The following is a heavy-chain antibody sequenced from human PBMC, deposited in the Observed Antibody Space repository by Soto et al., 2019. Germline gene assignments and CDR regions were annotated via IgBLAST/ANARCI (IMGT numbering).Heavy chain of an antibody. V-gene: IGHV5-51*01. Sequence: ESLKISFKGSGYYFPSYWIGWVRQIPGKGLEWMGIFYPGDSDTRYSPSFQGQVTISADRSISTAYLQWSSLKPSDTAMYYCARQGNGAEGFDYWGQGTLVTVSS. J-gene: IGHJ4*02. CDR3: ARQGNGAEGFDY. D-gene: IGHD4-17*01. CDR1: GYYFPSYW. CDR2: FYPGDSDT.